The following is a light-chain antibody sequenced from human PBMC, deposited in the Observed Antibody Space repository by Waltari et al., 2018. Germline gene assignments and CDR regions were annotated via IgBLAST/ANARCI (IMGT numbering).Light chain of an antibody. Sequence: EIVMTQSPATLSVSPGERATLTCRASQSISSNFAWYQQKPGQAPRLLIYSASARATGVPARFSGSVSGTEFTLTISSLQSEDFAVYYCQQYNNWPLTFGGGTKVEIK. CDR3: QQYNNWPLT. CDR1: QSISSN. J-gene: IGKJ4*01. V-gene: IGKV3-15*01. CDR2: SAS.